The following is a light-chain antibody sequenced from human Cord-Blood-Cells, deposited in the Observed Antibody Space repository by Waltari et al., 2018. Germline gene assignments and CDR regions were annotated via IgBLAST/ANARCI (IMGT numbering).Light chain of an antibody. CDR2: DAS. CDR3: QQDNSYST. Sequence: DIQMTQSPSTLSASVGDRVPITCRASQSISSWLAWYQQKPGKAPKLLIYDASSLESGVPSRFSGSGSGTEFTLTISSLQPDDFATYYCQQDNSYSTFGQGTKVEIK. CDR1: QSISSW. V-gene: IGKV1-5*01. J-gene: IGKJ1*01.